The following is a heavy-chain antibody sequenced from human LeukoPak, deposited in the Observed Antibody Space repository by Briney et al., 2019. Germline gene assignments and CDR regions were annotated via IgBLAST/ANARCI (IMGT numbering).Heavy chain of an antibody. D-gene: IGHD4-23*01. Sequence: SETLSLTCAVSGGSISSSNWWSWVRQPPGKGLEWIGEIYHSGSTNYNPSLKSRVTISVDTSKNQFSLKLSSVTAAGTAVYYCARDIDGGNYDGMDVWGQGTTVTVSS. CDR1: GGSISSSNW. CDR3: ARDIDGGNYDGMDV. J-gene: IGHJ6*02. V-gene: IGHV4-4*02. CDR2: IYHSGST.